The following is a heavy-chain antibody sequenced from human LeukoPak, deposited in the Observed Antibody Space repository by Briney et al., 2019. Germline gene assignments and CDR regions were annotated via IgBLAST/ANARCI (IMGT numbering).Heavy chain of an antibody. CDR2: IYYSGTT. CDR1: GDSMSTSNYY. J-gene: IGHJ4*02. V-gene: IGHV4-39*01. Sequence: PSETLSLTCTVSGDSMSTSNYYWGWIRQPPGKGLEWIGSIYYSGTTHYNPSLNSRVTISVDTSKNQFSLKLSSMTAADTAVYYCARLFGSGSYYKYVYWGQGNLVIVSS. CDR3: ARLFGSGSYYKYVY. D-gene: IGHD3-10*01.